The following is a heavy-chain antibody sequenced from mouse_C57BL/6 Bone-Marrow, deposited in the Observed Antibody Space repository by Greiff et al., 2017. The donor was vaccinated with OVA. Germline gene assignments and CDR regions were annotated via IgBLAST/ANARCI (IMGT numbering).Heavy chain of an antibody. CDR3: ARTGGFYFDY. J-gene: IGHJ2*01. CDR1: GFTFTDYY. V-gene: IGHV7-3*01. Sequence: EVQLVESGGGLVQPGGSLSLSCAASGFTFTDYYMSWVRQPPGKALEWLGFIRNKANGYTTEYSASVKGRFTISRDNSQSILYLQMNALRAEDSATYYCARTGGFYFDYWGQGTTLTVSS. D-gene: IGHD4-1*01. CDR2: IRNKANGYTT.